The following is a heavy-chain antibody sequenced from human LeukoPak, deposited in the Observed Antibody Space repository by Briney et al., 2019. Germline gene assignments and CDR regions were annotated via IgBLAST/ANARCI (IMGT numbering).Heavy chain of an antibody. Sequence: QPGGSLRLSCAASGFTFGDYAMHWVRQAPGKGLEWVAVISKDGSDKYYPGSVRGRFTISRDNSKNTIYLQMDSLRAEDTAIYYCARDYWWNYDYWGQGTLVTVSS. CDR3: ARDYWWNYDY. V-gene: IGHV3-30-3*01. J-gene: IGHJ4*02. CDR2: ISKDGSDK. D-gene: IGHD1-7*01. CDR1: GFTFGDYA.